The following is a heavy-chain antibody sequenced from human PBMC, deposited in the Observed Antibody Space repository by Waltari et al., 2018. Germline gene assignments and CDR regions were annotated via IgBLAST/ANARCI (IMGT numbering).Heavy chain of an antibody. V-gene: IGHV4-31*03. CDR1: GGSISSGGYY. D-gene: IGHD3-22*01. CDR3: ARGMESDSSGYYNLVY. CDR2: IYHSGST. J-gene: IGHJ4*02. Sequence: QVQLQESGPGLVKPSQTLSLTCTVSGGSISSGGYYWSWIRQHPGKGLEWIGYIYHSGSTDYNPSLKSRVTISVDRSKNQFSLKLSSVTAADTAVYYCARGMESDSSGYYNLVYWGQGTLVTVSS.